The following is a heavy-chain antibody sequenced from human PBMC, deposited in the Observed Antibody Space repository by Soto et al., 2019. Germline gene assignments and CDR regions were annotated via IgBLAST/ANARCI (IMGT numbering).Heavy chain of an antibody. CDR1: GGSISSSSYY. D-gene: IGHD6-13*01. CDR3: ASTYSSSWIDY. J-gene: IGHJ4*02. Sequence: QLQLQESGPGLVKPSETLSLTCTVSGGSISSSSYYWGWIRQPPGKGLEWIGSIYYSGSTYYNPTLKSRVTISVDTSKNRFSLKLSSVTAADTAVYYGASTYSSSWIDYWGQGTLVTVSS. CDR2: IYYSGST. V-gene: IGHV4-39*01.